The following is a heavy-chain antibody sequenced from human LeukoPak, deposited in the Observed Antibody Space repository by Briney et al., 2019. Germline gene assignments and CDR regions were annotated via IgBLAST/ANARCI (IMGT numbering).Heavy chain of an antibody. J-gene: IGHJ3*02. CDR1: SGSISSYY. D-gene: IGHD4-23*01. V-gene: IGHV4-59*01. CDR3: ARVAGTTVVTLAFDI. Sequence: PSETLSLTCTVSSGSISSYYWSWIRQPPGKGLEWIGYIYYSGSTNYNPSLKSRVTISVDTSKNQFSLKLSSVTAADTAVYYCARVAGTTVVTLAFDIWGQGTMVTVSS. CDR2: IYYSGST.